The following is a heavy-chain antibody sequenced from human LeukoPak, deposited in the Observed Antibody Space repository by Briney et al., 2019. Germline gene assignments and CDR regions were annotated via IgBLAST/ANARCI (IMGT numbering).Heavy chain of an antibody. Sequence: SETLSLTCTVSGDSISRSSSSWGWIRQPPGKGLEWIGSFQYGGATYYNPSLKSRVTKSVDTSKNQFSLKLNSVTAADTAVYYCARHVSDCSPGSCYSYFDPWGQGTLVTVSS. J-gene: IGHJ5*02. D-gene: IGHD2-15*01. CDR2: FQYGGAT. CDR1: GDSISRSSSS. V-gene: IGHV4-39*01. CDR3: ARHVSDCSPGSCYSYFDP.